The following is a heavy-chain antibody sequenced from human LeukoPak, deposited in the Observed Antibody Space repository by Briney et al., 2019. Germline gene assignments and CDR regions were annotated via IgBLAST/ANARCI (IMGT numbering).Heavy chain of an antibody. V-gene: IGHV3-30*19. CDR1: GFTFSSYG. CDR2: IWFDGSNK. D-gene: IGHD3-10*01. CDR3: ARDRRPSRFGELSPRGYFDL. J-gene: IGHJ2*01. Sequence: PGRSLRLSCAASGFTFSSYGMHWVRQAPGKGLEWVAVIWFDGSNKYYADSVKGRFTISRDNSKNTLYLQMNSLRAEDTAVYYCARDRRPSRFGELSPRGYFDLWGRGTLVTVSS.